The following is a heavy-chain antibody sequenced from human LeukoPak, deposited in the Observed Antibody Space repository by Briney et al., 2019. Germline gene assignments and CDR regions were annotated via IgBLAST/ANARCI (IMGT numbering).Heavy chain of an antibody. Sequence: ASVKVSCKASGYTFTSYDLNWVREATGQGLEWMGWMNPNSGNTGYAQKFQGRVTMTRNTSISTAYMELSSLRSEDTAVYYCARPDGSGSYYYFDYWGQGTLVTVSS. CDR2: MNPNSGNT. CDR3: ARPDGSGSYYYFDY. J-gene: IGHJ4*02. V-gene: IGHV1-8*01. CDR1: GYTFTSYD. D-gene: IGHD3-10*01.